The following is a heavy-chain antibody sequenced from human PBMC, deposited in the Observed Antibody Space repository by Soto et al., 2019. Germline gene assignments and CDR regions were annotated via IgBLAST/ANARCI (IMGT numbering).Heavy chain of an antibody. J-gene: IGHJ5*02. Sequence: SETLSLTCTVSGASITTYYLSWIRQPPGKGLEWIGYISYSGSTDYNPSLKSRVTISFDASKNQISLQVRSATAADAAVYYCARDLKEYCSDGKCNWFDPWGQGTLVTVS. CDR3: ARDLKEYCSDGKCNWFDP. D-gene: IGHD2-15*01. CDR1: GASITTYY. CDR2: ISYSGST. V-gene: IGHV4-59*01.